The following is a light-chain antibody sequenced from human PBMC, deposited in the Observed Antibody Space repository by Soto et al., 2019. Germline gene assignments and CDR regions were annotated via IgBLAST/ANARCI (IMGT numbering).Light chain of an antibody. CDR2: GVS. CDR1: QRVNLY. J-gene: IGKJ5*01. CDR3: QQYNTWPIT. Sequence: EVVLTQSPATLSVSPGEGATLSCRASQRVNLYLSWYQQKPGQAPRVLMYGVSTRATCVPGRFSGSGSGTEFTLTVSTLQSEDFGVYYCQQYNTWPITFGQGTRLEIK. V-gene: IGKV3-15*01.